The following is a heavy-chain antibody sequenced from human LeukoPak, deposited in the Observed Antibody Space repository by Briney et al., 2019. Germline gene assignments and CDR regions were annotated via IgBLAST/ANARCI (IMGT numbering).Heavy chain of an antibody. CDR2: ISGSGGST. J-gene: IGHJ1*01. CDR3: ARGDTAMATEEYFQH. Sequence: GGSLRLSCAASGFTFSSYAMSWVRQAPGKGLEWVSAISGSGGSTYYADSVKGRFTISRDNSKNTLYLQMNSLRAEDTAVYYCARGDTAMATEEYFQHWGQGTLVTVSS. V-gene: IGHV3-23*01. CDR1: GFTFSSYA. D-gene: IGHD5-18*01.